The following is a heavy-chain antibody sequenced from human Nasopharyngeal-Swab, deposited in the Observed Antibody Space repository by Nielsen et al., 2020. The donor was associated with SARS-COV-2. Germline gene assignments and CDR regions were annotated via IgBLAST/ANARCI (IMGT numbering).Heavy chain of an antibody. CDR2: ISSSSSSYT. CDR1: GFTFSDYY. Sequence: GESLKISCAASGFTFSDYYMSWIRQAPGKGLEWVSCISSSSSSYTNYADSVKGRFTISRDNAKNSLYLQMNSLRAEDTAVYYCARVAWDIVVVVAAGAPDYWGQGTLVTVSS. CDR3: ARVAWDIVVVVAAGAPDY. J-gene: IGHJ4*02. V-gene: IGHV3-11*05. D-gene: IGHD2-15*01.